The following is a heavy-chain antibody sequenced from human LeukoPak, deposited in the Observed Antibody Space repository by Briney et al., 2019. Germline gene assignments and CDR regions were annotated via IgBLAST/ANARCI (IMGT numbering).Heavy chain of an antibody. CDR3: ARTQLDLDGFDI. J-gene: IGHJ3*02. V-gene: IGHV3-11*06. CDR1: GFIFGDYY. D-gene: IGHD1-1*01. Sequence: PGGTLRLSCTASGFIFGDYYMNWIRQAPGKGLECLSYISSGTINHSNYADSVKGRFTISRDNARNSLYLQMNSLRGEDTAVYYCARTQLDLDGFDIWGQGTTVTVPS. CDR2: ISSGTINHS.